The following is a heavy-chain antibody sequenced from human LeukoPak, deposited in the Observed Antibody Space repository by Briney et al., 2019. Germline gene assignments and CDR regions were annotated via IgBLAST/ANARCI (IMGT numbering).Heavy chain of an antibody. CDR2: ISSSSSYI. CDR1: GFTFSSYS. V-gene: IGHV3-21*01. Sequence: PGGSLRLSCAASGFTFSSYSMNWVRQAPGKGLEWVSSISSSSSYIYYADSVKGRFTISRDNAKNSLYLQMNSLRAEDTAVYHCASKVKYYDILTGPLSWGQGTLVTVSS. J-gene: IGHJ4*02. D-gene: IGHD3-9*01. CDR3: ASKVKYYDILTGPLS.